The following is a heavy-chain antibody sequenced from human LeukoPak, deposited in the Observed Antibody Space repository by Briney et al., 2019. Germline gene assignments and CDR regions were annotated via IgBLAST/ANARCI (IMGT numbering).Heavy chain of an antibody. CDR3: ARGSLGTGEIDY. D-gene: IGHD7-27*01. Sequence: GGSLRLSCAASGFTFSSYWMHWVRQAPGKGLFWVSRIISDASSTLYADSVKGRFTISRDNAKNILYLQMNSLTVEDTGVYYCARGSLGTGEIDYWGQGTLVTVSS. CDR1: GFTFSSYW. J-gene: IGHJ4*02. V-gene: IGHV3-74*01. CDR2: IISDASST.